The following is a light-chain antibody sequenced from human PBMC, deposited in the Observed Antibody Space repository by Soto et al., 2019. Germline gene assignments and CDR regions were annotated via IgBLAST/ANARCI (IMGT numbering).Light chain of an antibody. CDR1: QSIGTY. CDR3: QQSWSTPYA. Sequence: DIQMTQSPSSLSASIGDRVTFTCRASQSIGTYLSWFQQKPGRAPNLLVYAASNLHSGVPSRFTGRGSGTYFTLTINNLQPEDFATYFCQQSWSTPYAFGQGTKLEI. V-gene: IGKV1-39*01. J-gene: IGKJ2*01. CDR2: AAS.